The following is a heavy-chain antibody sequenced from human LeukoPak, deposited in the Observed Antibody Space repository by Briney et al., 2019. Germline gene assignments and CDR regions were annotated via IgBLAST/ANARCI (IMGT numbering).Heavy chain of an antibody. D-gene: IGHD4-23*01. CDR3: ARDPQYGGNPDAFDI. CDR2: INPNSGGT. Sequence: ASVKVSCKASGYTFTGYYMHWVRQAPGQGLEWMGWINPNSGGTNYAQKFQGRVTMTRDTSISTAYMELSRLRSDDTAVHYCARDPQYGGNPDAFDIWGQGTMVTVSS. J-gene: IGHJ3*02. CDR1: GYTFTGYY. V-gene: IGHV1-2*02.